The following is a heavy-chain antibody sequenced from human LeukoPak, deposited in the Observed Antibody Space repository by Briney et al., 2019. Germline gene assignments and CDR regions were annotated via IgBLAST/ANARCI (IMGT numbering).Heavy chain of an antibody. V-gene: IGHV3-43D*03. D-gene: IGHD2-21*01. J-gene: IGHJ4*02. CDR1: GFTFDDYA. CDR2: ISWDGGST. CDR3: AKAYCGGDCYLGYFDY. Sequence: PGGSLRLSCAASGFTFDDYAMHWVRQAPGKGLEWVSLISWDGGSTYYADSVKGRFTISGDNSKNSLYLQMNSLRAEDTALYYCAKAYCGGDCYLGYFDYWGQGTLVTVSS.